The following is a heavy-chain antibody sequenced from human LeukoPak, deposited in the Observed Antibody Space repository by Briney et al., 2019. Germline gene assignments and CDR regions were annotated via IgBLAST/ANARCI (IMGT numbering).Heavy chain of an antibody. CDR3: ARDRTGNDY. Sequence: GGSLRLSCAASGFTFSSYWMSWIRQAPGKGLEWVAIIKEDGSEKYYVDSVRGRFTISRDNAKNSLPLQMNSLRAEDTAVYYCARDRTGNDYWGQGALVTVSS. J-gene: IGHJ4*02. CDR1: GFTFSSYW. D-gene: IGHD1-1*01. CDR2: IKEDGSEK. V-gene: IGHV3-7*01.